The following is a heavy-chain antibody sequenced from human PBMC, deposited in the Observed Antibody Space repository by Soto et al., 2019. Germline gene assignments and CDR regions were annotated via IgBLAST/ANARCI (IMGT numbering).Heavy chain of an antibody. Sequence: PSETLSLTCTVSGGSISGYYWSWIRQPPGKGLEWIGYIYSSGSTKYNPSLKSRVTMSVDTSMSQLSLRQTSVTAADTVIYYCARHYHPDYTFDIWGQGTMVTVSS. CDR1: GGSISGYY. V-gene: IGHV4-59*08. CDR2: IYSSGST. D-gene: IGHD2-2*02. CDR3: ARHYHPDYTFDI. J-gene: IGHJ3*02.